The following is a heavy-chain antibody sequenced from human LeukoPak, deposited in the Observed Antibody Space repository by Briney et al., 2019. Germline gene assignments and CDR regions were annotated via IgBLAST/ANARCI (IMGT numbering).Heavy chain of an antibody. Sequence: GGSLRLSCAASGFTFSSYAMSWVRQAPGKGLEWVSAISGSGGSTYYADSVKGRFTISRDNSKNSLYLQMNSLRTEDTALYYCAKDHSGSYYEWVFDYWGQGTLVTVSS. CDR2: ISGSGGST. CDR1: GFTFSSYA. J-gene: IGHJ4*02. V-gene: IGHV3-23*01. D-gene: IGHD1-26*01. CDR3: AKDHSGSYYEWVFDY.